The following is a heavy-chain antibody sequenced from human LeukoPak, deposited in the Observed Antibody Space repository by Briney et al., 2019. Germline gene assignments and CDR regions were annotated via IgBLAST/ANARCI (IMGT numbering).Heavy chain of an antibody. CDR2: ISSSGSTI. J-gene: IGHJ3*02. Sequence: GGSLRLSCEVSGFTFSDCYMSWIRQAPGKGLEWVSYISSSGSTIYYADSVKGRFTISRDSAKNSLYLQMNSLRAEDTAVYYRARAPEGFDIWGQGTMVTVSS. V-gene: IGHV3-11*01. CDR3: ARAPEGFDI. CDR1: GFTFSDCY.